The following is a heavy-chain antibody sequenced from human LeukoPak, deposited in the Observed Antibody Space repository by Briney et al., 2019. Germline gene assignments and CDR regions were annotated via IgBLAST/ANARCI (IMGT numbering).Heavy chain of an antibody. Sequence: GGSLRLSCAASGFTFSDYYMNWIRQAPGKGLEWVSYISSSGSTIYYADSVKGRFTISRDNAKNSLYLQMSSLRAEDTAVYYCARQISSGWRAFDIWGQGTMVTVSS. CDR1: GFTFSDYY. J-gene: IGHJ3*02. CDR3: ARQISSGWRAFDI. CDR2: ISSSGSTI. V-gene: IGHV3-11*04. D-gene: IGHD6-19*01.